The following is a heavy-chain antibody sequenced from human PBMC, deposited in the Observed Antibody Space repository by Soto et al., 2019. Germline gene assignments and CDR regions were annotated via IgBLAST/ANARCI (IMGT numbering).Heavy chain of an antibody. CDR2: IIPIFGTA. J-gene: IGHJ4*02. Sequence: VASVKVSCKASGGTFSSYAISWVRQAPGQGLEWMGGIIPIFGTANYAQKFQGRVTITADESTSTAYMEPSSLRSEDTAVYYCARDRIAARTGYFDYWGQGTLVTVSS. CDR1: GGTFSSYA. V-gene: IGHV1-69*13. CDR3: ARDRIAARTGYFDY. D-gene: IGHD6-6*01.